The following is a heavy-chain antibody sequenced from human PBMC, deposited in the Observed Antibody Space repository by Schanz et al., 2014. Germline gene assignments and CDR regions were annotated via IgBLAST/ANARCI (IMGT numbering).Heavy chain of an antibody. CDR2: INPLSGAT. Sequence: QVQGVQSGADVKKPGTAVKVSCKASEYTFTGYYIHWVRQAPGQGFEWMGWINPLSGATDYAPTFQGRVSMTRDTSISTVYMEVTRLVSSDTAVYYCARRGPNCSNNACYHGWFDPWGQGTLVTVSS. CDR3: ARRGPNCSNNACYHGWFDP. J-gene: IGHJ5*02. CDR1: EYTFTGYY. D-gene: IGHD4-4*01. V-gene: IGHV1-2*02.